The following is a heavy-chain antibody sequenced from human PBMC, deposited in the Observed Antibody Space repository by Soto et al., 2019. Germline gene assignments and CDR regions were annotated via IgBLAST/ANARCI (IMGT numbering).Heavy chain of an antibody. CDR1: SGSISSSNW. CDR2: IYHSGST. Sequence: QVQLQESGPGLVKPSGTLSLTCAVSSGSISSSNWWSWVRQPPGKGLEWIGEIYHSGSTNYNPSLTSRVTISVDKSKNQFSLKLSSVTAADTAVYYCARGGYCSIISCYRYDYCGQGTLVTVSS. J-gene: IGHJ4*02. CDR3: ARGGYCSIISCYRYDY. D-gene: IGHD2-2*01. V-gene: IGHV4-4*02.